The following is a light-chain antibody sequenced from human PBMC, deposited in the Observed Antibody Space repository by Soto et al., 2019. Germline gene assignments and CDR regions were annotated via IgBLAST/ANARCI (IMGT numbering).Light chain of an antibody. Sequence: DIQMTQSPSSLSASVGDIVTITCRASQSISSYLNWYQQKPGKAPKLLIYAASSLQSGVPSRFSGSGSGTDFTLTISSLQPEDFANYYCQQSYSTLITFGQGTRLESK. CDR1: QSISSY. J-gene: IGKJ5*01. V-gene: IGKV1-39*01. CDR3: QQSYSTLIT. CDR2: AAS.